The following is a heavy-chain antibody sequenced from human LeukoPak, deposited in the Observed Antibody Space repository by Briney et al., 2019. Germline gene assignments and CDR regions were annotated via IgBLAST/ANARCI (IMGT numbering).Heavy chain of an antibody. J-gene: IGHJ6*04. Sequence: GGSLRLSCAASGFTFSNYWMHWVRQAPGKGLVWVSRINSDGINTSYADSVKGRFAISRDNAKNSLYLQMNSLRAEDTAVYYCAELGITMIGGVWGKGTTATISS. CDR3: AELGITMIGGV. CDR2: INSDGINT. V-gene: IGHV3-74*01. D-gene: IGHD3-10*02. CDR1: GFTFSNYW.